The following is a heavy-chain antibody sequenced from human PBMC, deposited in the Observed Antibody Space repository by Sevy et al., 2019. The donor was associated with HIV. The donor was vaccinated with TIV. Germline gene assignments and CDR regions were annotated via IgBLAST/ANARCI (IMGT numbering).Heavy chain of an antibody. Sequence: GGSLRLSCAASGFTFSSYGMHWVRQAPGKGLEWLAVIWYDGSNKYYADSVKGRFTISRDNSKNTLYLQMNSLRAEDTAVYYCARDVDTAMVTGYFDYWGQGTLVTVSS. CDR2: IWYDGSNK. J-gene: IGHJ4*02. CDR3: ARDVDTAMVTGYFDY. D-gene: IGHD5-18*01. V-gene: IGHV3-33*01. CDR1: GFTFSSYG.